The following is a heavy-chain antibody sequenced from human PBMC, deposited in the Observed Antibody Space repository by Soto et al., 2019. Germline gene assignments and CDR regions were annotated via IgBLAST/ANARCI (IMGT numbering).Heavy chain of an antibody. V-gene: IGHV4-31*01. D-gene: IGHD2-21*01. CDR1: GGSISSCGYY. J-gene: IGHJ6*02. CDR2: IYYSGST. CDR3: ARDGDIRYYYGMDV. Sequence: QVQLQESGPGLLKPSQTLSLTCTVSGGSISSCGYYWSWLRQHPGKGLEWIGYIYYSGSTYCNPSLKSLVTISVDTSKNQFCLKLSSVTAADTAVYYCARDGDIRYYYGMDVWGQGTTVTVSS.